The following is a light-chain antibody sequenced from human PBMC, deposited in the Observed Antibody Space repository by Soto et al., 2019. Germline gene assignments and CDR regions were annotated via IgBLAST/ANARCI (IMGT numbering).Light chain of an antibody. CDR2: AAS. Sequence: DIQMTQSPSSVSASVGDTVIITCRASQSIATWLAWYQQKPEKTPKLLIHAASTLQSGVPSRFSGSGSGTDFTLTITSLQPEDFATYYCHQANTFPPTFGQGTKVEIK. CDR3: HQANTFPPT. V-gene: IGKV1-12*01. J-gene: IGKJ1*01. CDR1: QSIATW.